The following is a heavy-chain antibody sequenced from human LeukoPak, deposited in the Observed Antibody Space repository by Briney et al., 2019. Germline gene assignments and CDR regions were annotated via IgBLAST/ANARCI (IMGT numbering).Heavy chain of an antibody. CDR1: GGSISSGDYY. V-gene: IGHV4-31*03. CDR2: IHYSGNT. J-gene: IGHJ4*02. CDR3: ARGGGHNDFDF. D-gene: IGHD1-14*01. Sequence: SQTLSLTCTVSGGSISSGDYYWSWLRQHPGKGLEWIGYIHYSGNTYYTPSLKSRLTMSVDASKNQLSLKLSSVTAADTAVYYCARGGGHNDFDFWGQGTLVTVSS.